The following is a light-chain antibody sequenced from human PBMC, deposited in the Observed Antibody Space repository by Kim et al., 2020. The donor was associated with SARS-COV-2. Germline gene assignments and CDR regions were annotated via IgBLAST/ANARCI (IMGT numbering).Light chain of an antibody. CDR1: NLGNKY. Sequence: SYELTQPPSVSVSPGQTASITCSGDNLGNKYACWYQQKPGQSPMLVIYQDNKRPSGIPERISGSNSGNTATLTISGTQAMDEADYFCQASDNNTVVFGGGTQLTVL. CDR3: QASDNNTVV. CDR2: QDN. V-gene: IGLV3-1*01. J-gene: IGLJ2*01.